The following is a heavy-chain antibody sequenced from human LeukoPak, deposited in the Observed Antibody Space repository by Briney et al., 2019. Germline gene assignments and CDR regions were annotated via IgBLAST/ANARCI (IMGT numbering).Heavy chain of an antibody. V-gene: IGHV3-74*01. J-gene: IGHJ4*02. CDR3: ARVIRFGVWGSYRYTTVEYFDY. Sequence: GGSLRLSCAASGFTFSSYWMSWVRQAPGKGLVWVSRINSDGSSTSYADSVKGRFTISRDNAKNTLYLQMNSLRAEDTAVYYCARVIRFGVWGSYRYTTVEYFDYWGQGTLVTVSS. CDR2: INSDGSST. CDR1: GFTFSSYW. D-gene: IGHD3-16*02.